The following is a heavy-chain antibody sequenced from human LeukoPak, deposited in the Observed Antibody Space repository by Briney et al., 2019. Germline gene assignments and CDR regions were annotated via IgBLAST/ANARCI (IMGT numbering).Heavy chain of an antibody. V-gene: IGHV3-15*01. CDR3: TTEAGATISADAFDI. CDR2: IKSKTHGGTT. CDR1: GFTFSSYG. Sequence: GGSLRLSCAASGFTFSSYGMHWVRQAPGKGLEWVGRIKSKTHGGTTDYAAPVKGRFTISRDDSKNTLYLQMNSLKTEDTAVYYCTTEAGATISADAFDIWGQGTMVTVSS. J-gene: IGHJ3*02. D-gene: IGHD1-26*01.